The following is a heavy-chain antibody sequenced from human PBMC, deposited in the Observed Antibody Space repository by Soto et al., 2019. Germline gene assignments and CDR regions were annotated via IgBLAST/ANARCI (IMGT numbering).Heavy chain of an antibody. CDR3: ARAQTVTGPSTFDY. CDR1: GFTFSSYW. Sequence: EVQLVESGGGLVQPGGSLRLSCAASGFTFSSYWMHWVRQTPGKGLVWLSRIDAAGSSTIYADAVEGRFTISRDNAKNTLYLQMNSLRAEDTAVYYCARAQTVTGPSTFDYCGQGTLVTVSS. CDR2: IDAAGSST. D-gene: IGHD6-19*01. J-gene: IGHJ4*02. V-gene: IGHV3-74*01.